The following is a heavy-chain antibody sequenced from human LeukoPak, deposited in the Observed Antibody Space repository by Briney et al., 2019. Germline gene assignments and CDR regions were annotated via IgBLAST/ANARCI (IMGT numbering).Heavy chain of an antibody. CDR1: GYTFTSYD. D-gene: IGHD6-19*01. CDR3: ARGPKIRWLADFDY. Sequence: ASVKVSCKASGYTFTSYDINWVRQATRQGLEWMGWMNPNSGNTGYAQKLQGRVTMTRNTSISTAYMELSSLRSEDTAVYYCARGPKIRWLADFDYWGQGTLVTVSS. J-gene: IGHJ4*02. V-gene: IGHV1-8*01. CDR2: MNPNSGNT.